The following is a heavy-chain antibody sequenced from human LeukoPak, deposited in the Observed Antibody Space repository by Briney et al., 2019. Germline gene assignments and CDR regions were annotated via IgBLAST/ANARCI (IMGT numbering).Heavy chain of an antibody. CDR1: GFTFSGFY. Sequence: PGGSLRLSCAASGFTFSGFYMSWIRQAPGKGLEWVSCIGSSSTYTNYADSVKGRFTISRDNAKNSLYLQMDGLGAEDTAVYYCARDRGAVAATWFDYWGQETLVTVSS. V-gene: IGHV3-11*05. D-gene: IGHD6-19*01. CDR3: ARDRGAVAATWFDY. J-gene: IGHJ4*02. CDR2: IGSSSTYT.